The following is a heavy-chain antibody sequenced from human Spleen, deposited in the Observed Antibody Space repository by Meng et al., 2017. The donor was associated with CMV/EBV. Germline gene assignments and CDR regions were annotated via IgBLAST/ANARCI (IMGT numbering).Heavy chain of an antibody. CDR3: ARATKNRVLFVLVPAAADY. CDR2: INPSGGST. D-gene: IGHD2-2*01. V-gene: IGHV1-46*01. Sequence: ASVKVSCKASGYTFTSYYMHWVRQAPGQGLEWMGIINPSGGSTSYAQKFQGRVTMTRDTSTSTVYMELSSLRSEDTAVYYCARATKNRVLFVLVPAAADYWGQGTLVTVSS. CDR1: GYTFTSYY. J-gene: IGHJ4*02.